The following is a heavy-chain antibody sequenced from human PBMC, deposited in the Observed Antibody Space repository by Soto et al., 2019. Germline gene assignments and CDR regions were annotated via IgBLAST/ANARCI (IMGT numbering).Heavy chain of an antibody. D-gene: IGHD3-22*01. CDR1: GGSISDDTYY. CDR3: ARLHCDSPNLVTLDP. CDR2: IYYSGTS. J-gene: IGHJ5*02. V-gene: IGHV4-39*01. Sequence: QLQLQESGPGLVKPSETLSLTCTVSGGSISDDTYYWGWIRQPPGKGLEWIGSIYYSGTSSYNPSLKSRVTMSVDTSKKQLSLRLSSVTAADTAVYYCARLHCDSPNLVTLDPWGQGTLVIVSS.